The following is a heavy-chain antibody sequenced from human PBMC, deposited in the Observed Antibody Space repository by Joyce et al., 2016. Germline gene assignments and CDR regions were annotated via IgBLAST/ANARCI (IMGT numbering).Heavy chain of an antibody. CDR3: IRGSSIVYCGGDCYSDAFDI. J-gene: IGHJ3*02. CDR1: GFTFSSYW. CDR2: ISPDGSRT. Sequence: EAQLVESDGGLVQPGGSLRLSCAVSGFTFSSYWMHWVRQAPGKGLVGVSRISPDGSRTTYADSVKGRFTISRDNAKDTLYLQMNSLRAEDTAVYYCIRGSSIVYCGGDCYSDAFDIWGQGTMVTVSS. D-gene: IGHD2-21*02. V-gene: IGHV3-74*01.